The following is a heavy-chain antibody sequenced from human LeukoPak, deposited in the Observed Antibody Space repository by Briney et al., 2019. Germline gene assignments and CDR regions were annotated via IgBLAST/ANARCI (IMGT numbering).Heavy chain of an antibody. CDR3: AKDDYGSGSYYDY. J-gene: IGHJ4*02. Sequence: PGRSLRLSCAASGFTFSSYGMHWVRQAPGKGLEWVAVISYDGSNKYYADSVKGRFTISRDNSKNTLYLQMNSLRAEDTAVYYCAKDDYGSGSYYDYWGQGTLVTVSS. V-gene: IGHV3-30*18. D-gene: IGHD3-10*01. CDR1: GFTFSSYG. CDR2: ISYDGSNK.